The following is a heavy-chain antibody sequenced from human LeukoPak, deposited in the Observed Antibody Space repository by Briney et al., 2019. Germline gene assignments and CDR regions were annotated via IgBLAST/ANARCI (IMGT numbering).Heavy chain of an antibody. Sequence: SETLSLTCTVSGGSISSYYWSWIRQPPGKGLEWIGYIYYSGSTNYNPSLKSRVTISVDTSKNQFSLKLSSVTAADTAVYYCARRRLAVAGTKNWFDPWGQGTLVTVSS. CDR3: ARRRLAVAGTKNWFDP. J-gene: IGHJ5*02. D-gene: IGHD6-19*01. CDR1: GGSISSYY. V-gene: IGHV4-59*08. CDR2: IYYSGST.